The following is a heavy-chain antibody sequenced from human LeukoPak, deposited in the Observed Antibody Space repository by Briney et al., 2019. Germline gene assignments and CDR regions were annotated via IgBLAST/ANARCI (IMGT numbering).Heavy chain of an antibody. Sequence: GGSLRLSCAASRFTFSNSVMSWVRQAPGKGLEWVSTINAGGTATYYAVSVNGRFVISRDNVLNTLYLQMNSLRAEDTDVYYCAKDRPLGIFGVVTPSYGMDVWGQGTTVTVSS. CDR3: AKDRPLGIFGVVTPSYGMDV. CDR2: INAGGTAT. CDR1: RFTFSNSV. D-gene: IGHD3-3*01. J-gene: IGHJ6*02. V-gene: IGHV3-23*01.